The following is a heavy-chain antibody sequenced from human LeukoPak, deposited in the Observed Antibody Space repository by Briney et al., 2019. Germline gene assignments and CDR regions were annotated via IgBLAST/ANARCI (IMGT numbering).Heavy chain of an antibody. Sequence: QPGGSLRLSCAASGFTFSSYAMHWVRQGPGKGLEWVAVLSYDGSNKYYADSVKGRFTISRDNSKNTLYLQMNSLRAEDTAVYYCARDLGTVAQGGVDYWGQGTLVTVSS. CDR3: ARDLGTVAQGGVDY. CDR2: LSYDGSNK. V-gene: IGHV3-30-3*01. CDR1: GFTFSSYA. J-gene: IGHJ4*02. D-gene: IGHD6-19*01.